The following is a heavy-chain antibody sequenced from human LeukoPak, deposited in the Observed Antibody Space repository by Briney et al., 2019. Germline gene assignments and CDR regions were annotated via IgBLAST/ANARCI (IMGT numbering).Heavy chain of an antibody. V-gene: IGHV3-33*01. CDR1: GFTFSSYG. J-gene: IGHJ4*02. D-gene: IGHD4-17*01. CDR2: IWYDGSNK. Sequence: GRSLRLSCAASGFTFSSYGMHWVRQAPGKGLEWVAVIWYDGSNKYYADSVKGRFTISRDNSKNTLYPQMNSLRAEDTAVYYCARDDYGTTDYWGQGTLVTVSS. CDR3: ARDDYGTTDY.